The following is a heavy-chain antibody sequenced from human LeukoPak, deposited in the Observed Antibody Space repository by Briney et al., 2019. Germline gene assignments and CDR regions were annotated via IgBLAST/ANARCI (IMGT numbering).Heavy chain of an antibody. D-gene: IGHD6-19*01. CDR2: INPNGGGT. CDR1: GYTFTGYY. Sequence: GASVKVSCKASGYTFTGYYMHWVRQTPGQGLVWVGWINPNGGGTNYAQKFQGRVTLTRDTSITTAYLEVTRLESDDTAIYFCARENNSGWYRKAAFDYWGQGALVTVTS. J-gene: IGHJ4*02. V-gene: IGHV1-2*02. CDR3: ARENNSGWYRKAAFDY.